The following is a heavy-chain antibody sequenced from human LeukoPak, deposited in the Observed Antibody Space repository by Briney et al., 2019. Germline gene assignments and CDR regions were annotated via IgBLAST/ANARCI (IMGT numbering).Heavy chain of an antibody. CDR1: GYTFTSYY. CDR3: ARVPSYCSGTNCYFDS. Sequence: ASVQVSCKASGYTFTSYYMHWVRQAPGQGLEWMGIINPSGGSTSYAQKFQGRVTMTRDTSTSTVYMELSSLRSEDTAIYYCARVPSYCSGTNCYFDSWGQGTLVTVSS. D-gene: IGHD2-2*01. J-gene: IGHJ4*02. CDR2: INPSGGST. V-gene: IGHV1-46*01.